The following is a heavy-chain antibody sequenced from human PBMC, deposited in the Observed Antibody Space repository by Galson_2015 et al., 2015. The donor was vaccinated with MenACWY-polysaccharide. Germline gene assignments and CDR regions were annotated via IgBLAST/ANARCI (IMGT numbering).Heavy chain of an antibody. CDR2: IQYDGSQK. CDR1: GLKFRGSG. CDR3: AREGSRIVFHACEV. J-gene: IGHJ3*01. D-gene: IGHD3-10*02. V-gene: IGHV3-33*01. Sequence: SLRLSCAASGLKFRGSGMHWVRQAPGKGLEWVAVIQYDGSQKQYIDSVKGRFTISRDNSKNTLYLEMNSLRAEDTALYYCAREGSRIVFHACEVGGQGTMVTVSS.